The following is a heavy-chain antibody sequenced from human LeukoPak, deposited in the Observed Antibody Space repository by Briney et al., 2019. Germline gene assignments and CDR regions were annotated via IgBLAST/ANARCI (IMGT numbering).Heavy chain of an antibody. D-gene: IGHD4-17*01. J-gene: IGHJ4*02. CDR2: IYYSGST. CDR1: GGSISSHY. CDR3: ARMSYGDHDIAY. Sequence: SETLSLTCTVSGGSISSHYWSWIRQPPGKGLEWIGYIYYSGSTNYNPSLKSRVTISVDTSKNQFSLKLSSVTAADTAVYYCARMSYGDHDIAYWGQGTLVTVSS. V-gene: IGHV4-59*11.